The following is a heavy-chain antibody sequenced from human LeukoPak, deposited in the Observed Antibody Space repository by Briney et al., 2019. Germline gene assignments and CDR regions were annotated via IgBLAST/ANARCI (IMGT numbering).Heavy chain of an antibody. CDR1: GGSFSSSSYY. J-gene: IGHJ3*02. D-gene: IGHD3-3*01. CDR2: IYYSGST. V-gene: IGHV4-39*07. Sequence: PTETLSLTCTVSGGSFSSSSYYWGWIRQPPGKGLEWIGSIYYSGSTYYNPSLKSRVTTSVDTSKNQFSLKLSSVTAADTAVYYCARDSPEADFWSGRAMDIWGQGTMVTVSS. CDR3: ARDSPEADFWSGRAMDI.